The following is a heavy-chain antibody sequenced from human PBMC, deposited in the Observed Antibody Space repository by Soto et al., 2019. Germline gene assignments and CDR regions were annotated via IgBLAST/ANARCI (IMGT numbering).Heavy chain of an antibody. CDR1: GFTVSSNY. V-gene: IGHV3-53*01. CDR3: ARVGGIAAAGTDYYYGMDV. CDR2: IYSGGST. Sequence: GGSLRLSCAASGFTVSSNYMSWVRQAPGKGLEWVSVIYSGGSTYYADSVKGRFTISRDNSENTLYLQMNSLRAEDTAVYYCARVGGIAAAGTDYYYGMDVWGQGTTVTVSS. D-gene: IGHD6-13*01. J-gene: IGHJ6*02.